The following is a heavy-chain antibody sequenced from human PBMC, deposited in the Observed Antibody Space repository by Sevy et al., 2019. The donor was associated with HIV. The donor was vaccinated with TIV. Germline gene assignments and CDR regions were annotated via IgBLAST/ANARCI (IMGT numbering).Heavy chain of an antibody. V-gene: IGHV3-7*03. CDR2: IKQDGSEK. D-gene: IGHD3-10*01. J-gene: IGHJ6*03. Sequence: GGSLRLSCAASGFTFSSYWMSWVRQAPGKGLEWVANIKQDGSEKYYVDSVKGRFPISRDNAKNSLYRQMNSLRAEDTAVYYCARVAGSGSYYMGYYYYMDVWGKGTTVTVSS. CDR3: ARVAGSGSYYMGYYYYMDV. CDR1: GFTFSSYW.